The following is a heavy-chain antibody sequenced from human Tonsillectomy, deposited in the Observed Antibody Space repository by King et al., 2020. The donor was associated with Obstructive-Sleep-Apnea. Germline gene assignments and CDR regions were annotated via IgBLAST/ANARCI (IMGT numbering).Heavy chain of an antibody. D-gene: IGHD5-12*01. V-gene: IGHV4-59*08. CDR1: GGSISNFY. J-gene: IGHJ5*02. CDR3: ARNPYGGYRWFDP. CDR2: IYYSGST. Sequence: QLQESGPGLVKPSETLSLTCTVSGGSISNFYWSWIRQPPGKGLDGIGYIYYSGSTNYNPSLKSLVPISVDTSKTQFSLQLSSVTAADTAVYYCARNPYGGYRWFDPWGQGTLVTVSS.